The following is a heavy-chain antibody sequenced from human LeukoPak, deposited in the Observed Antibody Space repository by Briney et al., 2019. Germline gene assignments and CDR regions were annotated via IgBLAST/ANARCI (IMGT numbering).Heavy chain of an antibody. CDR1: GFTFSSYG. CDR3: ASLYYYGSGSYYKSYNAFDI. V-gene: IGHV3-30*02. D-gene: IGHD3-10*01. Sequence: GGSLRLSCAASGFTFSSYGMHWVRQAPGKGLEWVAFIRYDGSNKYYADSVKGRFTISRDNSKNTLYLQMNSLRAEDTAVYYCASLYYYGSGSYYKSYNAFDIWGQGTMVTVSS. CDR2: IRYDGSNK. J-gene: IGHJ3*02.